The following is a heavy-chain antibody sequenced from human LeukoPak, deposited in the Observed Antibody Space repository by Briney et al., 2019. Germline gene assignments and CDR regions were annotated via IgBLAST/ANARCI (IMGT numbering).Heavy chain of an antibody. CDR2: IIPILGIA. J-gene: IGHJ5*02. Sequence: ASVKVSCKASGGTFRSYTISWVRQAPGQGLEWMGRIIPILGIANYAQKFQGRVTITADKSTSTAYMELSSLRSEDTAVYYCARDRGDIVVVPAFFDPWGQGTLVTVSS. V-gene: IGHV1-69*04. CDR3: ARDRGDIVVVPAFFDP. D-gene: IGHD2-2*01. CDR1: GGTFRSYT.